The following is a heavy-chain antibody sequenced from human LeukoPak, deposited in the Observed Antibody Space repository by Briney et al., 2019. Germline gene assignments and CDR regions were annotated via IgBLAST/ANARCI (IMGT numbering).Heavy chain of an antibody. Sequence: GESLKISCAASGFSFSSYEMNWVRQAPGKGLEWISYISASGTLTHYADSVKGRFTISRDNAKNSLYLQMNSLRAEDTAVYYCAELGITMIGGVWGKGTTVTISS. CDR3: AELGITMIGGV. V-gene: IGHV3-48*03. CDR1: GFSFSSYE. CDR2: ISASGTLT. D-gene: IGHD3-10*02. J-gene: IGHJ6*04.